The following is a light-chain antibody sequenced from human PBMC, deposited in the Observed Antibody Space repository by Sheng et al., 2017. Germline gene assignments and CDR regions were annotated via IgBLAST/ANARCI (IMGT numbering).Light chain of an antibody. V-gene: IGLV2-23*02. CDR3: CSFARSSTFV. Sequence: QSALTQPASVSGSPGQSITISCTVTSSDVGSYNLVSWYQQHPGKAPKVMIYEVTKRPSGVSNRFSGSKSGNTASLTISGLQAEDEADYYCCSFARSSTFVFGTATRVTVL. CDR2: EVT. J-gene: IGLJ1*01. CDR1: SSDVGSYNL.